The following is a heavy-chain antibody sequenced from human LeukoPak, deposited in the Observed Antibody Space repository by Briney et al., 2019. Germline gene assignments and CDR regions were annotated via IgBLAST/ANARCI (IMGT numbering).Heavy chain of an antibody. CDR3: ARDTDTVTTILDY. J-gene: IGHJ4*02. V-gene: IGHV3-74*01. Sequence: GGSLRLSCAASGFTFSTYSMNWVRQAPGKGLVWVSRINSDGSGTSYADSVKGRFTISRDNAKNTLYLQMNSLRAEDTAVYYCARDTDTVTTILDYWGQGTLVTVSS. CDR2: INSDGSGT. D-gene: IGHD4-17*01. CDR1: GFTFSTYS.